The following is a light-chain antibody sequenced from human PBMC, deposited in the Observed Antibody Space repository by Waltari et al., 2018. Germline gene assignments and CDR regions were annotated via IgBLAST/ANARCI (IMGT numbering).Light chain of an antibody. V-gene: IGKV3-20*01. Sequence: EIVLTQSPGTLSLSPGERGTLSCRASQSIRSGYLAWYQQKPGQAPRLLIYSASSRATGIPDRFSGSGSGTDFTLTISRLEPEDVAVYYCQQYYSGPLTFGGGTKVEIK. CDR2: SAS. J-gene: IGKJ4*01. CDR1: QSIRSGY. CDR3: QQYYSGPLT.